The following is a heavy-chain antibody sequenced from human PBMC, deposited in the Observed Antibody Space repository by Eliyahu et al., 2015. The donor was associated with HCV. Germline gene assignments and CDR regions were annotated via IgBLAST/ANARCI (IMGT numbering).Heavy chain of an antibody. D-gene: IGHD3-22*01. CDR2: IYYXGST. CDR3: ATSDYYDSSGYYVGWFDP. Sequence: QLQLQESGPGLVKPSETLSLTCXXSGGSXSXXSXYWGWIRQPPGKGLEWIGXIYYXGSTYYNPSLKSRVTISVDTSKNQFSLKLSSVTAADTAVYYCATSDYYDSSGYYVGWFDPWGQGTLVTGSS. J-gene: IGHJ5*02. V-gene: IGHV4-39*01. CDR1: GGSXSXXSXY.